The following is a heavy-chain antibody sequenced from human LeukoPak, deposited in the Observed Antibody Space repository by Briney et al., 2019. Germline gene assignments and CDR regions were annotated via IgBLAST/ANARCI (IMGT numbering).Heavy chain of an antibody. CDR1: GYRFTEYW. J-gene: IGHJ4*02. D-gene: IGHD5-12*01. V-gene: IGHV5-51*01. CDR3: ARHRYSGSDTQGFDS. CDR2: VYSSNSET. Sequence: GESLKISCKGSGYRFTEYWIAWVRQMPGKGLEWMGIVYSSNSETRYSPSFQGQVTISADKSISTAYLQWSSLEASDTAMYFCARHRYSGSDTQGFDSWGQGTLVTVSS.